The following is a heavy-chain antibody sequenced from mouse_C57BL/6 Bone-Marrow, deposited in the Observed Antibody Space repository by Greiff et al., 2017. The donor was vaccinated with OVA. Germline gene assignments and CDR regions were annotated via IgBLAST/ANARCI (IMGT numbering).Heavy chain of an antibody. CDR1: GFSLTSYG. J-gene: IGHJ1*03. CDR2: IWSGGST. CDR3: ARNGGGGWYFDV. Sequence: QVQLQQSGPGLVQPSQSLSITCTVSGFSLTSYGVHWVRQSPGKGLEWLGVIWSGGSTDYNAAFISSLSISKDNSKSQVFFKMNSLQADDKAISDRARNGGGGWYFDVWGTGTTVTVSS. V-gene: IGHV2-2*01.